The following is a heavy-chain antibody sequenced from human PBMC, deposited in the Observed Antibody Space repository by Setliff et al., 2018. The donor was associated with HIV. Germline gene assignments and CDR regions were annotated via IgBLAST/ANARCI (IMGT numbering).Heavy chain of an antibody. CDR2: FDPDDGET. CDR1: GYSLTELS. CDR3: AREDGDY. J-gene: IGHJ4*02. Sequence: ASVKVSCKVSGYSLTELSMHWVRQAPGKGLEWMGGFDPDDGETVYAQQFQGRVTMTEDTSTDTAYMELTSLRSEDTAMYYCAREDGDYWGQGTLVTVSS. V-gene: IGHV1-24*01.